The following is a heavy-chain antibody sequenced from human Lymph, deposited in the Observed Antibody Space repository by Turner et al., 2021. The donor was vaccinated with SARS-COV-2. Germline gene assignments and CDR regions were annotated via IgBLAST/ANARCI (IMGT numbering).Heavy chain of an antibody. CDR1: GGTFSSHV. CDR3: ARVGSSVVPYYYYGMDV. D-gene: IGHD3-22*01. CDR2: IIPMFGTA. J-gene: IGHJ6*02. Sequence: QVQLVQSGTEVKKPGSSVKFSCKASGGTFSSHVLSWVRQAPGQGLEWMGGIIPMFGTANYAQKFQGRVTITADESTSTAYMELSSLRSDDTAVYYCARVGSSVVPYYYYGMDVWGQGTTVTVSS. V-gene: IGHV1-69*01.